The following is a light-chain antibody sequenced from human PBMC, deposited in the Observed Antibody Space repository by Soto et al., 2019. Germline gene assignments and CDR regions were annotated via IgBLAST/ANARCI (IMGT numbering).Light chain of an antibody. Sequence: EIVLTQSPATLSLSPGERATLSCRASQSFSSYLAWYQQKPGQAPRRLIYDASKRATGIPARFSGRGSGTDFTLPISSLEPEDFAVYYCQQRSNWPPVITFGQGTRLEIK. CDR1: QSFSSY. CDR3: QQRSNWPPVIT. V-gene: IGKV3-11*01. CDR2: DAS. J-gene: IGKJ5*01.